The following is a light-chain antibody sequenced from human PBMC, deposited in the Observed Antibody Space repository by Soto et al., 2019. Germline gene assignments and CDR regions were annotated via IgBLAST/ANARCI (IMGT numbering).Light chain of an antibody. Sequence: EIVMTQSPATLSVSPGEIATLSCRASQSINSKLAWYQQKPDQAPRLLIYGASIRATGIPARFSGSGSGTEFTLTISSLQSEDLAVYYCQEYNHWHPITFGGGTKVEIK. V-gene: IGKV3-15*01. J-gene: IGKJ4*01. CDR3: QEYNHWHPIT. CDR2: GAS. CDR1: QSINSK.